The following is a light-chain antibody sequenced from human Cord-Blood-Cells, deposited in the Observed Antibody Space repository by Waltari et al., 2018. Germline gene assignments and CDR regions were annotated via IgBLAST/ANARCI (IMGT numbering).Light chain of an antibody. CDR2: AVS. CDR1: QSISSY. CDR3: QQSYSTPLT. V-gene: IGKV1-39*01. Sequence: DIKMTQSPSSLSASVGDRVTITGRASQSISSYLNWSQQKPGKAPKLLIYAVSILQRGVPSRFSGSGSGTDFTLTISSLQPEDFATYYCQQSYSTPLTFGGGTKVEIK. J-gene: IGKJ4*01.